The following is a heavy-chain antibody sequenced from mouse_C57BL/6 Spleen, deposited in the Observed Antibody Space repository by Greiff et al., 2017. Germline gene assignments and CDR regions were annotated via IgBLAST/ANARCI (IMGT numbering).Heavy chain of an antibody. D-gene: IGHD1-1*01. CDR2: IDPETGGT. J-gene: IGHJ2*01. CDR3: RGGSSPNY. Sequence: VKLQQSGAELVRPGASVTLSCKASGYPFTDYEMNWVKQTPVHGLEWIGAIDPETGGTAYNQKFKGKAILTADKSSSTAYMELRSLTSEDSAVYYCRGGSSPNYWGQGTTLTVSS. V-gene: IGHV1-15*01. CDR1: GYPFTDYE.